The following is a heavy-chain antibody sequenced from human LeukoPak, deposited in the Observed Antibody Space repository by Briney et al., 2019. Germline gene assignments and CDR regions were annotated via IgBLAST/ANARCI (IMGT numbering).Heavy chain of an antibody. CDR1: GFSFDDYA. V-gene: IGHV3-9*01. CDR3: AKDRTSQIIGDNWFDP. CDR2: ISWNSGSI. J-gene: IGHJ5*02. D-gene: IGHD2-2*01. Sequence: SLRLSCVASGFSFDDYAMHWVRQVPGKGLEWVSGISWNSGSIDYADSVKGRLTISRDNAQNSLYLQMNSLRAEDTALYYCAKDRTSQIIGDNWFDPWGQGTLVTVSS.